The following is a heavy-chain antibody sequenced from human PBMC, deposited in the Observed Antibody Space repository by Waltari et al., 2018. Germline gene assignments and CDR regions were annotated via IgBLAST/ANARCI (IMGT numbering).Heavy chain of an antibody. D-gene: IGHD1-1*01. Sequence: EVQLVESGGGLVQPGGSLRRSCATSGCSVSGYAMHWVRQVAGKGLEWVAGIGAAGDTFYPGSVKGRFIISRESAENSLYLQMNSLKAGDTAVYYCARGYNWNSDEDGLDVWGQGTTVTVS. CDR3: ARGYNWNSDEDGLDV. J-gene: IGHJ6*02. V-gene: IGHV3-13*01. CDR2: IGAAGDT. CDR1: GCSVSGYA.